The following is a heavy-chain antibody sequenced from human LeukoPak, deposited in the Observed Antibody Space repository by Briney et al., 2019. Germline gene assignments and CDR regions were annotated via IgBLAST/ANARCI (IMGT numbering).Heavy chain of an antibody. J-gene: IGHJ4*02. Sequence: PSETLSLTRTVSGGSISSHYWSWIRQPPGKGLEWIGYIYYSGSTNYNPSLKSRVTISVDTSKNQFSLKLSSVTAADTAVYYCARGGSTGTADYWGQGTLVTVSS. V-gene: IGHV4-59*11. CDR2: IYYSGST. CDR3: ARGGSTGTADY. CDR1: GGSISSHY. D-gene: IGHD1-7*01.